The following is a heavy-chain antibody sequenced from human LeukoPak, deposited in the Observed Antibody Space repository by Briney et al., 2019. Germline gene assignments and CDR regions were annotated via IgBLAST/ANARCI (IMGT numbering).Heavy chain of an antibody. CDR1: GYTFTGYY. Sequence: EASVKVSCKASGYTFTGYYMHWLRQAPGQGLEWMGWINPSSGGTNYAQKFQGRVTMTRDTSISTAYMELSSLRSDDTAVYYCARVLVPAGGGVVDYWGQGTLVTVSS. CDR2: INPSSGGT. J-gene: IGHJ4*02. CDR3: ARVLVPAGGGVVDY. V-gene: IGHV1-2*02. D-gene: IGHD3-16*01.